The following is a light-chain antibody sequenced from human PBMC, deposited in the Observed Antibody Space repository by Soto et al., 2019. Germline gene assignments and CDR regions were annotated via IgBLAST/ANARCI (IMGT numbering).Light chain of an antibody. Sequence: QSALTQPRSVSGSPGQSVTISCAGTSSDVGAYNWVSWYQQHPDKVPKLIIYDVTRRPSGVPDRFSGSKSGNTASLTISGLQADDEADYYCCSYAGSYTLVFGGGTKLTV. CDR2: DVT. V-gene: IGLV2-11*01. J-gene: IGLJ3*02. CDR1: SSDVGAYNW. CDR3: CSYAGSYTLV.